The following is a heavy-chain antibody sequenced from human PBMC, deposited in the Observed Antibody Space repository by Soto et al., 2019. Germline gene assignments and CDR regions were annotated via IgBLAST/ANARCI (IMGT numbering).Heavy chain of an antibody. D-gene: IGHD3-3*01. Sequence: SETLSLTCSVPGGSISDGGDYWSWIRQHPGKGLEWIGYIYYSGSTYYNPSLKSRVTISINTSKNRFSLRLNSVTAADTAMYYCARCGYYTGFDYWGLGTLVTVSS. V-gene: IGHV4-31*03. J-gene: IGHJ4*02. CDR2: IYYSGST. CDR1: GGSISDGGDY. CDR3: ARCGYYTGFDY.